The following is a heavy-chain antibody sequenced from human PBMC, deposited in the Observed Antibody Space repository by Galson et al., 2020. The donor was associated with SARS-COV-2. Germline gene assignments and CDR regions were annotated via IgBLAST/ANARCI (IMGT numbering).Heavy chain of an antibody. CDR3: ASELSGSHDY. Sequence: GGSLRLSCAASGFTFSSYAMHWVRQAPGKGLEWVAVISYDGSNKYYADSVKGRFTISRENSKNTLYLQMNSLRAEGTAVYYCASELSGSHDYWGQGTLVTVSS. CDR2: ISYDGSNK. CDR1: GFTFSSYA. J-gene: IGHJ4*02. V-gene: IGHV3-30*04. D-gene: IGHD1-26*01.